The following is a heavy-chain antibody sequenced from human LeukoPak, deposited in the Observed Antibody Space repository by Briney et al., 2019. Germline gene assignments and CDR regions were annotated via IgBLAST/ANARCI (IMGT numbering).Heavy chain of an antibody. CDR2: INHSGST. CDR1: GGSFSGYY. CDR3: ARLYYFDY. Sequence: SETLSLTCAVYGGSFSGYYWSWIRQPPGKGLEWIGEINHSGSTNYNPSLKSRVTISVDTSKNQFSLKLSSVTAADTAVYYCARLYYFDYWGQGTLATVSS. J-gene: IGHJ4*02. V-gene: IGHV4-34*01.